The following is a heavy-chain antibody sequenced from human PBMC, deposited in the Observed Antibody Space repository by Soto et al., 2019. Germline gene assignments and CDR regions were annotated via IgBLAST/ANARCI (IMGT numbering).Heavy chain of an antibody. CDR3: AVVGYNYDSEISWYDF. D-gene: IGHD3-16*01. CDR2: MNPNSGNT. J-gene: IGHJ4*02. CDR1: GYTFTSYD. Sequence: ASVKVSCKASGYTFTSYDINWVRQATGQGLEWMGWMNPNSGNTGYAQKFQGRVTMTRNTSISTAYMELSSLRSEDTAVYYCAVVGYNYDSEISWYDFWGQGTLVTVSS. V-gene: IGHV1-8*01.